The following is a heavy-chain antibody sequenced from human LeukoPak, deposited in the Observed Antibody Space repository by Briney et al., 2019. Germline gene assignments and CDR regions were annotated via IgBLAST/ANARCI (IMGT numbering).Heavy chain of an antibody. V-gene: IGHV4-59*01. D-gene: IGHD3-3*02. CDR3: ARAFYPGYYSYMAV. CDR1: GGSISPYY. CDR2: IYYSGST. J-gene: IGHJ6*03. Sequence: SETLSLTCTVSGGSISPYYWSWLRQPPGKGLEWIGYIYYSGSTNYNPSLKSRVTISVDTSKNQFSLKLSSVTAADTAVYYCARAFYPGYYSYMAVWGKGTTVTVSS.